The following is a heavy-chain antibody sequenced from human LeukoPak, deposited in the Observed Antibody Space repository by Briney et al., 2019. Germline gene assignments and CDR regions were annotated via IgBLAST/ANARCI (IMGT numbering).Heavy chain of an antibody. V-gene: IGHV3-7*01. CDR2: IKQDGSEK. CDR1: GFTFGDYA. J-gene: IGHJ4*02. Sequence: PGGSLRLSCTASGFTFGDYAMTWVRQAPGKGLEWVATIKQDGSEKYYVDSVKGRFIISRDNAKNSLYLQMNSLRVEDTAVYYCARDRNTDFWSGYYTNYFDYWGQGTLVTVSS. D-gene: IGHD3-3*01. CDR3: ARDRNTDFWSGYYTNYFDY.